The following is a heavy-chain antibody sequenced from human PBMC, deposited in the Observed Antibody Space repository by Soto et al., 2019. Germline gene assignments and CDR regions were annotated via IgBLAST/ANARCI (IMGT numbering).Heavy chain of an antibody. CDR3: ASLCTNGVCFHYGMDV. CDR1: GGTFTSYA. D-gene: IGHD2-8*01. CDR2: NNPSGGST. V-gene: IGHV1-46*01. Sequence: ASEKVSCKAYGGTFTSYAISWVRQAPGQGLEWIGINNPSGGSTSYAQKFQRRVTMTRYTSTSTVYMELSSLRSEDTAVYYCASLCTNGVCFHYGMDVWGQGTTVTVSS. J-gene: IGHJ6*02.